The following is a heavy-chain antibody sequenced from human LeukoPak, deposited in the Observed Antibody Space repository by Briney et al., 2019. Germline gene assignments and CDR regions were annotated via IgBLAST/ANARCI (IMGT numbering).Heavy chain of an antibody. CDR1: GFSFGSYS. J-gene: IGHJ4*02. D-gene: IGHD6-13*01. CDR3: ASDKAASGKFDY. V-gene: IGHV3-48*01. Sequence: GGSLRLSCAASGFSFGSYSMNWVRQAPGKGLEWGSYISSSSSTIYYADSVKGRFTISRDNAKKSLYLQMNSLRAEDTAVYYCASDKAASGKFDYWGQGTLVTVSS. CDR2: ISSSSSTI.